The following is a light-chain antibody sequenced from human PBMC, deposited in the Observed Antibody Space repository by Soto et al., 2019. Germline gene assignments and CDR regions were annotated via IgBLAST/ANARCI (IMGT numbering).Light chain of an antibody. Sequence: DIQLTQSPSSLSASVGESVTITCRASQSISSYLNWYQQKPGKAPKLLIYAASSLQSGVPSRFSGSRTRTSFTLTISSLQREDFATDDFQQRYSTHRTFGQGTKGESK. CDR2: AAS. CDR3: QQRYSTHRT. J-gene: IGKJ1*01. CDR1: QSISSY. V-gene: IGKV1-39*01.